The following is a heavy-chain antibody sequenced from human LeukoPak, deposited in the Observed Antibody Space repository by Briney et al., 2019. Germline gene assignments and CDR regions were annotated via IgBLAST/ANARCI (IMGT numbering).Heavy chain of an antibody. V-gene: IGHV1-69*13. CDR1: GGTFSSYA. J-gene: IGHJ6*02. CDR3: AREFPDCSSTSCYSHYYYGMDV. D-gene: IGHD2-2*02. CDR2: IIPIFGTA. Sequence: GASVKVSCTASGGTFSSYAISWVRQAPGQGLEWMGGIIPIFGTANYAQKFQGRVTITADESTSTAYMELSSLRSEDTAVYYCAREFPDCSSTSCYSHYYYGMDVWGQGTTVTVSS.